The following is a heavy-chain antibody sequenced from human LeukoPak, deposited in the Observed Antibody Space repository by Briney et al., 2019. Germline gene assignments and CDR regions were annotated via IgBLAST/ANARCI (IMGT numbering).Heavy chain of an antibody. CDR1: GYTFTSYY. D-gene: IGHD6-13*01. J-gene: IGHJ4*02. V-gene: IGHV1-46*01. CDR3: ARDTGISGYIDY. Sequence: ASVKVSCKASGYTFTSYYMHWVRQAPGQGLEWMGIINPSGGSTNSAQKFQGRVTMTRDTSMSTVYMELSSLRSEDTAVYYCARDTGISGYIDYWGQGTLVTVSS. CDR2: INPSGGST.